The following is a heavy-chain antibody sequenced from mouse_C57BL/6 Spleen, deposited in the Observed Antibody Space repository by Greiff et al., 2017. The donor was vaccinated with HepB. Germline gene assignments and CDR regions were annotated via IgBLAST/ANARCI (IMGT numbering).Heavy chain of an antibody. Sequence: EVMLVESGGGLVKPGGSLKLSCAASGFTFSSYAMSWVRQTPEKRLEWVATISDGGSYTYYPDNVKGRFTISRDNAKNNLYLQMSHLKSEDTAMYYCARDNTTVVATRGFDYWGQGTTLTVSS. CDR3: ARDNTTVVATRGFDY. D-gene: IGHD1-1*01. V-gene: IGHV5-4*01. J-gene: IGHJ2*01. CDR1: GFTFSSYA. CDR2: ISDGGSYT.